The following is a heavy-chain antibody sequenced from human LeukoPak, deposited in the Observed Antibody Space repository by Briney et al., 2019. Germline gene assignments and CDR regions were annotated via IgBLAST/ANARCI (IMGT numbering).Heavy chain of an antibody. J-gene: IGHJ4*02. Sequence: GGSLRLSCAASGFTFTTYSMNWVRQAPGKGLEWVSSITSSSTSMYYADSVKGRFTISRDNAKNSLYLQMNSLRAEDTAVYYCARTCYDILTGYNPYFDYWGQGTLVTVSS. D-gene: IGHD3-9*01. V-gene: IGHV3-21*01. CDR2: ITSSSTSM. CDR3: ARTCYDILTGYNPYFDY. CDR1: GFTFTTYS.